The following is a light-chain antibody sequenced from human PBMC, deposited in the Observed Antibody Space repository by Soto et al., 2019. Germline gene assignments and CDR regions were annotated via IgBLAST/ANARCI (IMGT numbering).Light chain of an antibody. CDR2: EVT. J-gene: IGLJ3*02. CDR1: SSDVGAYNY. Sequence: QSALTQPPSASGSPGQSVTISCTGTSSDVGAYNYVSWYQQHAGKAPKLVIYEVTKRPSGVPDRFSGSKSANTASLTVSGLQAEDEADYYFSSFASSNTWVFGGGTTLPVL. CDR3: SSFASSNTWV. V-gene: IGLV2-8*01.